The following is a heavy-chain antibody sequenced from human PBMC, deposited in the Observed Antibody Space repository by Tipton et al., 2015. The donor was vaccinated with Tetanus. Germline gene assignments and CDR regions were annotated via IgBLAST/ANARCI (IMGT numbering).Heavy chain of an antibody. Sequence: TLSLTCTASGGSISSYYWSWIRQPPGKGLEWIGYIYYSGSTNYNPSLKRRVTISVDTSKNQFSLKLSSVTAADTAVYYCARVVVGATHYYFDYWGQGTLVTVSS. V-gene: IGHV4-59*01. J-gene: IGHJ4*02. D-gene: IGHD1-26*01. CDR2: IYYSGST. CDR3: ARVVVGATHYYFDY. CDR1: GGSISSYY.